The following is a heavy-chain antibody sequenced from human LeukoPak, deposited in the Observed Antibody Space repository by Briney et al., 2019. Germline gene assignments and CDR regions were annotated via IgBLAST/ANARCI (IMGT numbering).Heavy chain of an antibody. CDR2: ISYDGSNK. J-gene: IGHJ4*02. V-gene: IGHV3-30-3*01. CDR1: GFTFSSYA. Sequence: GRSLRLSCEASGFTFSSYAMHWVRQAPGKGLEWVAVISYDGSNKYYADSVKGRFTISRDNSKNTLYLQMNSLRAEDTAVYYCARDHRGVRDYFDYWGQGTLVTVSS. D-gene: IGHD3-10*01. CDR3: ARDHRGVRDYFDY.